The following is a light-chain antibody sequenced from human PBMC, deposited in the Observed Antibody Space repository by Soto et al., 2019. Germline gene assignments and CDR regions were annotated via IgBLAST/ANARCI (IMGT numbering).Light chain of an antibody. V-gene: IGLV1-44*01. J-gene: IGLJ1*01. CDR1: SSNIGSNT. CDR3: AAWDDSRNGEV. CDR2: SNN. Sequence: QSVLTQPPSASGTPGQRVTISCSGSSSNIGSNTVNWYQQLPGTAPKLLIYSNNQRPSGVPDRFSGSKSGTSASLAISGLQSEDEADYYCAAWDDSRNGEVFGTGTKVTV.